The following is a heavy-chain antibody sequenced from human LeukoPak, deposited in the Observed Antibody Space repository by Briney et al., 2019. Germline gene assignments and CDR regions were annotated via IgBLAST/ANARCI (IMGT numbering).Heavy chain of an antibody. CDR1: GFTFSNDA. D-gene: IGHD1-26*01. CDR3: AKGCGSRNFDD. J-gene: IGHJ4*02. CDR2: TNDSAGNT. Sequence: GGSLRLSCAASGFTFSNDAMRCVRHSPGERLYWVSLTNDSAGNTCVADSVKAPFTISSVKSRNTLDLQMDSLNAAATAVYYCAKGCGSRNFDDWGQGTMVAVSS. V-gene: IGHV3-23*01.